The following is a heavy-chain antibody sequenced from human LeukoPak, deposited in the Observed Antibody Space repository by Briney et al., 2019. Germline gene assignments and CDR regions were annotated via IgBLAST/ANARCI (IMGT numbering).Heavy chain of an antibody. CDR3: ARDSSYYDYVWGSYRYRLDY. D-gene: IGHD3-16*02. Sequence: ASVKVSCKASGYTFTSYAMNWVRQAPGQGLEWVGWINTNTGNPTYAQGFTGRFVFSLDTSVSTAYLQINSLKAGDTAVYYCARDSSYYDYVWGSYRYRLDYWGQGTLVTVSS. V-gene: IGHV7-4-1*02. CDR2: INTNTGNP. J-gene: IGHJ4*02. CDR1: GYTFTSYA.